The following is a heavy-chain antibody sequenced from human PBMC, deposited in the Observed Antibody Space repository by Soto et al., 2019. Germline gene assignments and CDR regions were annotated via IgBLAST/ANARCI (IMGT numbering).Heavy chain of an antibody. D-gene: IGHD2-2*01. CDR2: IKSKTDGGTT. J-gene: IGHJ1*01. CDR3: TIDFPNGRRTSCPSLGY. CDR1: GFTFSTAC. V-gene: IGHV3-15*01. Sequence: PGGSLRLSCAASGFTFSTACSIRVRQAPGKGLEWVARIKSKTDGGTTDYAAPVKGRFTLSRDDSTNTLYLQMNTLKTEGIAVYYCTIDFPNGRRTSCPSLGYWVHGPRVPVSP.